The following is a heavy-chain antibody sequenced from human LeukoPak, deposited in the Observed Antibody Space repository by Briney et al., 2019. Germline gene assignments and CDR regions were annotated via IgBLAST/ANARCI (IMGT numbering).Heavy chain of an antibody. J-gene: IGHJ3*02. Sequence: SETLSPTCTVSGGSISSYYWSGIRQPPGKGLEWIGYIYYSGSTNYNPSLKSRVTISVDTSKNQFSLKLSSVTAADTAVYYCAREVLGYAFDIWGQGTMVTVSS. D-gene: IGHD4/OR15-4a*01. CDR2: IYYSGST. CDR1: GGSISSYY. V-gene: IGHV4-59*01. CDR3: AREVLGYAFDI.